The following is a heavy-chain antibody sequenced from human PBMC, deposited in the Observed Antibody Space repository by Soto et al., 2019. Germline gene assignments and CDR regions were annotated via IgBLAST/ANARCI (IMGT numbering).Heavy chain of an antibody. D-gene: IGHD2-8*02. V-gene: IGHV4-4*07. CDR3: ARGMTPPGAPAWYYFDS. CDR2: FSLSGTT. Sequence: SETLSLTCTVSGASITGSSYWSWIRQPAGKGLEWIGRFSLSGTTNYNPSLRSRVTMSADVSKNQFSLRLTSVTAADTALYYCARGMTPPGAPAWYYFDSWGQGTLVTVPQ. CDR1: GASITGSSY. J-gene: IGHJ4*02.